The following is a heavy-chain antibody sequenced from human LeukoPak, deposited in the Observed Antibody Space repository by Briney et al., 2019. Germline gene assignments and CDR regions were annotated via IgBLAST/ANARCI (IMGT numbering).Heavy chain of an antibody. CDR2: ISYDGSNK. D-gene: IGHD1-26*01. CDR3: AKGTIGELPSPLPL. V-gene: IGHV3-30*18. J-gene: IGHJ4*02. Sequence: GSLRLSCAASGFTFSSYGMHWVRQAPGKGLEWVAVISYDGSNKYYADSVKGRFTISRDNSKNTLYLQMNSLRAEDTAVYYCAKGTIGELPSPLPLWGQGTLVTVSS. CDR1: GFTFSSYG.